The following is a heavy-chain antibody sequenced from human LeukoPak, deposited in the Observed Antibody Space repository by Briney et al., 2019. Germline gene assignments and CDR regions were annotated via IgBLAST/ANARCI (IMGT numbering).Heavy chain of an antibody. Sequence: SETLSLTCIVSGGSISGGSYFWGWIRQPPAKGLEWIASINYGGSTYYNPSLKSRVTISIDTSQNQFSLKLSSVTAADAAVYYCARRNGFFDYWGQGTVVAVSS. V-gene: IGHV4-39*01. CDR3: ARRNGFFDY. CDR2: INYGGST. J-gene: IGHJ4*02. CDR1: GGSISGGSYF.